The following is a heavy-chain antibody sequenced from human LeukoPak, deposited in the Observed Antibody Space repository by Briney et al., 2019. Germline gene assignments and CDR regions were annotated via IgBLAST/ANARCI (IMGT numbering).Heavy chain of an antibody. Sequence: GVSLRLSCAASGFTFSSYAMSCVRRAPAKGLEWVSAISGSGGSTYYADSVKGRFTISRDNSKNTLYLQMNSLRAEDTAVYYCAKGIMSGWSFDYWGQGTLVTVSS. CDR3: AKGIMSGWSFDY. CDR1: GFTFSSYA. D-gene: IGHD6-19*01. CDR2: ISGSGGST. J-gene: IGHJ4*02. V-gene: IGHV3-23*01.